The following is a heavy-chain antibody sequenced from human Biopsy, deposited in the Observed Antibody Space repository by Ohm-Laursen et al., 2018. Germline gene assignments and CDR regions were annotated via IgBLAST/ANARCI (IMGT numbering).Heavy chain of an antibody. Sequence: PSQTLSLTCAVYNVSFSSCYWSWIRQPPGKGLEWIGEISHTGSTNYNPSLKSRVTMSVDTSKKQLSLRLRSVTAADTAMYYCASVVLGPTNDAFDLWGQGTMVVVSS. D-gene: IGHD3-22*01. V-gene: IGHV4-34*01. J-gene: IGHJ3*01. CDR3: ASVVLGPTNDAFDL. CDR1: NVSFSSCY. CDR2: ISHTGST.